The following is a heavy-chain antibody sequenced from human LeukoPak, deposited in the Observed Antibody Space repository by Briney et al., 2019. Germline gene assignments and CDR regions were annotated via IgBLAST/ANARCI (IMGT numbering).Heavy chain of an antibody. CDR3: ARAGSGSGWYFDY. V-gene: IGHV1-18*01. CDR2: ISPYNGNT. D-gene: IGHD6-19*01. J-gene: IGHJ4*02. CDR1: GYDFTSVG. Sequence: ASVKVSCKASGYDFTSVGITWVRQAPGQGLEWMGWISPYNGNTRYVQKLQGRATMTTGTSTSTAYMELRSLRFDDTAVYYCARAGSGSGWYFDYWGQGTLVTVSS.